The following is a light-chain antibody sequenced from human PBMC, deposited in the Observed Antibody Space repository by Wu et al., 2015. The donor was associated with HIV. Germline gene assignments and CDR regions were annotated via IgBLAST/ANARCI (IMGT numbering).Light chain of an antibody. CDR1: QSISSW. V-gene: IGKV1-5*03. CDR2: KAS. CDR3: QQYKSYPYS. J-gene: IGKJ2*03. Sequence: SPSTLSASVGDRVTITCRASQSISSWLAWYQQKPGKAPNLLIYKASSLETGVPLRFSGSGSGTEFILTISSLQPDDFAAYYCQQYKSYPYSFGQGTKLEIK.